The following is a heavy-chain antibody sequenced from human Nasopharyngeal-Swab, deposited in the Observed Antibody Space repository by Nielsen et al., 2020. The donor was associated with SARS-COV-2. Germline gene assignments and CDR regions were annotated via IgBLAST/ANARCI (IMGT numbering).Heavy chain of an antibody. CDR2: MKPSGRT. V-gene: IGHV4-34*01. Sequence: GSLRLSCAVYGGSLSDYHWSWIRRPPGKGLEWIGEMKPSGRTNYNPSLKSRVAISIDTSKNQFFLNLRSVTAADTAVFYCAGHPADFDYWGQGTLVTVSS. CDR3: AGHPADFDY. CDR1: GGSLSDYH. J-gene: IGHJ4*02.